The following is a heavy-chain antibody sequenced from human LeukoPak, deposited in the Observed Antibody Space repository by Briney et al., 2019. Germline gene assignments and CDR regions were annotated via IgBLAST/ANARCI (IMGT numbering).Heavy chain of an antibody. CDR2: ISSSSSTI. J-gene: IGHJ4*02. CDR3: ARGGGSWYNY. V-gene: IGHV3-48*01. Sequence: PGGSLRLSCAASGFTFSSYSMNWVRQAPGKGLEWVSYISSSSSTIYYADSVKGRFTISRGNSKNTLYLQMNSLRAEDTAVYYCARGGGSWYNYWGQGILVTVSS. CDR1: GFTFSSYS. D-gene: IGHD6-13*01.